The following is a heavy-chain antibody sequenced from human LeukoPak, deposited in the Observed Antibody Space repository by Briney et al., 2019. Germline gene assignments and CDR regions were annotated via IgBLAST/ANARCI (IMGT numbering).Heavy chain of an antibody. CDR2: INAGNGNT. CDR3: ARGPSSWWLLPFDY. J-gene: IGHJ4*02. CDR1: GYTFTSYG. V-gene: IGHV1-3*01. D-gene: IGHD3-22*01. Sequence: ASVKVSCKASGYTFTSYGISWVRQAPRQGLEWMGWINAGNGNTKYSQKFQGRVTITRDTSASTAYMELSSLRSEDTAVYYCARGPSSWWLLPFDYWGQGTLVTVSS.